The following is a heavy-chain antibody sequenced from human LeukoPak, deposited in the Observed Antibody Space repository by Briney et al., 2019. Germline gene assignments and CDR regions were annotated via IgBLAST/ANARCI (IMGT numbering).Heavy chain of an antibody. V-gene: IGHV1-69*13. CDR3: ARVGDSSGYYPGPYYYGMDV. D-gene: IGHD3-22*01. Sequence: SVKVSCKASGYTFTSNYIHWVRQAPGQGLEWMGGIIPIFGTANYAQKFQGRVTITADESTSTAYMELSSLRSEDTAVYYCARVGDSSGYYPGPYYYGMDVWGQGTTVTVSS. CDR1: GYTFTSNY. CDR2: IIPIFGTA. J-gene: IGHJ6*02.